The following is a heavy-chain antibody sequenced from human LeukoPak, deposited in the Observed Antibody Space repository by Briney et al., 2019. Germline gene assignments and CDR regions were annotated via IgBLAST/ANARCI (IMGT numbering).Heavy chain of an antibody. J-gene: IGHJ4*02. Sequence: PGGSLRLSCAASGFTFSSYAMSWVRQAPGKGLEWVSAISGSGGSTYYADSVKGRFTISRDNSKNTLYLQMNSLRAEDTAVYYCARAGRQWLVLGYWGQGTLVTVSS. CDR1: GFTFSSYA. D-gene: IGHD6-19*01. CDR2: ISGSGGST. V-gene: IGHV3-23*01. CDR3: ARAGRQWLVLGY.